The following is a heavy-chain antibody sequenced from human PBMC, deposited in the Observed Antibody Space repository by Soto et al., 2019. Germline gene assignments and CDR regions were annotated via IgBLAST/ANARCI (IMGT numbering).Heavy chain of an antibody. CDR2: INHSGST. Sequence: QVQLQQWGAGLLKPSETLSLTCAVYGGSFSGYYWSWIRQPPGKGLEWIGEINHSGSTNYNPSLKCRVTISVDTSKNQFSLKLSSVTAADTAVYYCARGLGDIVVVVAATHFNWFDPWGQGTLVTVSS. V-gene: IGHV4-34*01. D-gene: IGHD2-15*01. J-gene: IGHJ5*02. CDR3: ARGLGDIVVVVAATHFNWFDP. CDR1: GGSFSGYY.